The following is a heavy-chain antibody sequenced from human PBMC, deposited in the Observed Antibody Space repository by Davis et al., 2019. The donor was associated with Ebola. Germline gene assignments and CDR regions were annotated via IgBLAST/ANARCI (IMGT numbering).Heavy chain of an antibody. CDR1: GFTFSSYS. J-gene: IGHJ6*02. CDR3: AKYYVSYYYYGMDV. D-gene: IGHD2/OR15-2a*01. V-gene: IGHV3-21*01. Sequence: PGGSLRLSCAASGFTFSSYSMNWVRQAPGKGLEWVSSISSSSSYIYYADSVKGRFTISRDNSKNTLYLQMNSLRAEDTAVYYCAKYYVSYYYYGMDVWGQGTTVTVSS. CDR2: ISSSSSYI.